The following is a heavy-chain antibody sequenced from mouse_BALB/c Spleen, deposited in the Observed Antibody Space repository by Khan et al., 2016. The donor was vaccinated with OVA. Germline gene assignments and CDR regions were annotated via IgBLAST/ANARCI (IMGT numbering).Heavy chain of an antibody. J-gene: IGHJ4*01. CDR1: GFSLTSYG. V-gene: IGHV2-2*02. Sequence: QVRLQQSGPGLVQPSQSLSITCTVSGFSLTSYGVPWVRQSPGKGLEWLGVIWSGGSTDYNSAFISRLTISKDNSKSQVFFQMNSLQANDTAIYYCARTYFSYGNYGDYYTMDYWGQGTSVTVSS. CDR2: IWSGGST. CDR3: ARTYFSYGNYGDYYTMDY. D-gene: IGHD2-1*01.